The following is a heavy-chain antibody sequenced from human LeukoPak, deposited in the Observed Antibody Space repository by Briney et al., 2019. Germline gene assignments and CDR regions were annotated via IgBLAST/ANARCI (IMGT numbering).Heavy chain of an antibody. D-gene: IGHD5-12*01. CDR3: AKDVYSGYEGGAYFDY. Sequence: GGSLRLSCAASGFTFSSYGMHWVRQAPGKGLEWVAFIRYDGSNKYYADSVKGRFTISRDNSKNTLYLQMNSLRAEDTAVYYCAKDVYSGYEGGAYFDYWGQGTLVTVSS. J-gene: IGHJ4*02. V-gene: IGHV3-30*02. CDR2: IRYDGSNK. CDR1: GFTFSSYG.